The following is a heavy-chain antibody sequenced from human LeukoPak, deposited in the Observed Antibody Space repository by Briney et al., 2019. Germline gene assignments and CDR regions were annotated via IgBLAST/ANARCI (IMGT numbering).Heavy chain of an antibody. Sequence: SETLSHTCTVSGGSISVYYWSWVRQPPGKGLEWIGYISHSGSINYNPSLQSRVTISIDTSNNQFSLNVRSATAADTAVYYCARSRDAYLLDYWGQGTLVTVSS. D-gene: IGHD5-24*01. V-gene: IGHV4-59*01. CDR3: ARSRDAYLLDY. J-gene: IGHJ4*02. CDR1: GGSISVYY. CDR2: ISHSGSI.